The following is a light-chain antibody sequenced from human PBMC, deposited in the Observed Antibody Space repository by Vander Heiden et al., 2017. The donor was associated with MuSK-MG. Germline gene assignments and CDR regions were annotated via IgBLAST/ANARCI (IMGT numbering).Light chain of an antibody. CDR3: QQDNNWPPIT. J-gene: IGKJ5*01. CDR2: GAS. V-gene: IGKV3-15*01. Sequence: EIVMTQSPATLSVSPGERATLSCRASQSVSSSLAWYQQKPGQAPRLLIYGASTRATGIPARFSGSGYGTEFTLTISSRQSEDFAVYYCQQDNNWPPITFGQGTRMEIK. CDR1: QSVSSS.